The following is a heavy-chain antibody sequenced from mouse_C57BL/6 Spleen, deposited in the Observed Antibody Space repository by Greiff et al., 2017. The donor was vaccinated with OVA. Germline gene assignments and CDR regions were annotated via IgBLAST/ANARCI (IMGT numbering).Heavy chain of an antibody. CDR2: ISYDGSN. CDR1: GYSITSGYY. V-gene: IGHV3-6*01. D-gene: IGHD2-2*01. Sequence: ESGPGLVKPSQSLSLTCSVTGYSITSGYYWNWIRQFPGNKLEWMGYISYDGSNNYNPSLKNRISITRDTSKNQFFLKLNSVTTEDTATYYCARGDGYDGIDYWGQGTTLTVSS. CDR3: ARGDGYDGIDY. J-gene: IGHJ2*01.